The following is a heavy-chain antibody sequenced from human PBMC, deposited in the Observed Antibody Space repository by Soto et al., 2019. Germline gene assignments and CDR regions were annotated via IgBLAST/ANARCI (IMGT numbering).Heavy chain of an antibody. J-gene: IGHJ3*02. D-gene: IGHD6-13*01. CDR2: IPNTENKK. CDR3: ARTAGGRVRGALDI. CDR1: GFTFSSYG. Sequence: QVHLEESGGGVVQPGTSLRLSCVASGFTFSSYGMHWVRQAPGKGLEWVAVIPNTENKKYYADSVKGRFTISRDNSQNTLFLQMDSLMSEDTAMYYCARTAGGRVRGALDIWGQGTMVTVSS. V-gene: IGHV3-30-3*01.